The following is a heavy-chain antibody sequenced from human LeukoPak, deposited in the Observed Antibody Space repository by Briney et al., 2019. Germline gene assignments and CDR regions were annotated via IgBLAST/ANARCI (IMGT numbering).Heavy chain of an antibody. D-gene: IGHD6-19*01. CDR2: INHSGST. Sequence: SETLSLTCAVYGGSFSGYYWSWIRQPPGKGLEWIGEINHSGSTNYNPSLKSRVTISVDTSKNQFSLKLSSVTAADTTVYYCAKWMVIGSRDWYFDLWGRGTLVTVSS. CDR1: GGSFSGYY. V-gene: IGHV4-34*01. J-gene: IGHJ2*01. CDR3: AKWMVIGSRDWYFDL.